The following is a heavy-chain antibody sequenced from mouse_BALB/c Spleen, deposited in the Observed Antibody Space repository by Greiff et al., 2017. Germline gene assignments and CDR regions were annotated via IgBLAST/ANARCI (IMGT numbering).Heavy chain of an antibody. CDR3: ARSRRDYDAMDY. V-gene: IGHV1-7*01. J-gene: IGHJ4*01. CDR2: INPSTGYT. Sequence: QVQLQQSGAELAKPGASVKMSCKASGYTFTSYWMHWVKQRPGQGLEWIGYINPSTGYTEYNQKFKDKATLTADKSSSTAYMQLSSLTSEDSAVYYCARSRRDYDAMDYWGQGTSVTVSS. CDR1: GYTFTSYW.